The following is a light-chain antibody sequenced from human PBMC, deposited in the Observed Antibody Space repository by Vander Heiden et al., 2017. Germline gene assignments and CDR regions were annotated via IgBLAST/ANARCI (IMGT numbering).Light chain of an antibody. CDR2: GNN. J-gene: IGLJ1*01. Sequence: QSVLTQPPSASGTPGQRVTIPCSGISSNIGMNYVYWFQHFPGTAPKLLIYGNNQRPSGVPDRFSASKSGTSASLAISGLRSEDEAGYYCAACDDSLSASYVFETGTKVAVL. V-gene: IGLV1-47*01. CDR3: AACDDSLSASYV. CDR1: SSNIGMNY.